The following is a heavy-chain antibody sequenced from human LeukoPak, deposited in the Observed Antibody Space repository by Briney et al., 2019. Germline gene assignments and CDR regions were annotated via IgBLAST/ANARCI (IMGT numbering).Heavy chain of an antibody. CDR2: ISGSGGMT. CDR3: AKRITVGSTGYYFDF. CDR1: GFTFSIYA. Sequence: GGSLRLSCADSGFTFSIYATSWVRQAPGKGLEWVSTISGSGGMTYYADSVKGRFTISRDNSKNTLYLQMNSLRAEDTAVYYCAKRITVGSTGYYFDFWGRGTLVTVSS. V-gene: IGHV3-23*01. D-gene: IGHD1-26*01. J-gene: IGHJ4*02.